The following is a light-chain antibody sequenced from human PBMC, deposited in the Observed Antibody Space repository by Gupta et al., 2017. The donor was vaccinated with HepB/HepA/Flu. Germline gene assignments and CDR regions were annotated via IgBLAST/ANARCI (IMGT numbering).Light chain of an antibody. CDR1: QSISNY. V-gene: IGKV1-39*01. CDR3: QQSYSTPT. CDR2: GAS. Sequence: DIHITPSPSSLSASVGDRVTITCRASQSISNYLSWYQQKPGKAPRLLIYGASNLETGVPSRFSGSGSGTDVTLAISSLQPEEFATYYCQQSYSTPTFGQGTRLEIK. J-gene: IGKJ5*01.